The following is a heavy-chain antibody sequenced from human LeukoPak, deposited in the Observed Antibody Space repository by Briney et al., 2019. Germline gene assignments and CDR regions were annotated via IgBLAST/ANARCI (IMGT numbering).Heavy chain of an antibody. CDR3: AKSGDIVVVPAARTWFDP. CDR2: FCGRGGSK. J-gene: IGHJ5*02. Sequence: GVSLRLFCAASGFAFSSYAMSWVRQAPGEGREWVSAFCGRGGSKYYADSVKGRFTISRDNSKNKLYLKMDSLRAEDTAVYYCAKSGDIVVVPAARTWFDPWGQGTLVTVSS. D-gene: IGHD2-2*01. V-gene: IGHV3-23*01. CDR1: GFAFSSYA.